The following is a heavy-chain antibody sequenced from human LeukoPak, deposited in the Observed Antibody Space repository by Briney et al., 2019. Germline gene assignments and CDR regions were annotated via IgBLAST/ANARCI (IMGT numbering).Heavy chain of an antibody. J-gene: IGHJ4*02. CDR2: PYYRSKWYN. V-gene: IGHV6-1*01. CDR3: ARVVGREVDY. CDR1: GDSLSTNSAT. D-gene: IGHD1-26*01. Sequence: SRTPSLTSAISGDSLSTNSATSNSVRPSPPRGLGWLGRPYYRSKWYNGYAVSVKSRITIKPDTSKNQFSLQLNSVAPDDTAVYYCARVVGREVDYWGQGTLVTVSS.